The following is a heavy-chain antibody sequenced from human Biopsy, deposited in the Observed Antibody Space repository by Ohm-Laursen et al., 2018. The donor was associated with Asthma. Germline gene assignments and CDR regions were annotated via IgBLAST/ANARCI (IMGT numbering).Heavy chain of an antibody. CDR1: GFSLSTSGGG. V-gene: IGHV2-5*02. Sequence: TQTLTLTSSFSGFSLSTSGGGVGWIRQPPGKALEWLGNIYWDDDKRYSPSLQSRLTITRDTPKDQVVLTMTNMGPVDTGTYYCVHTLVGLKAFDFWGQGTLVTVSS. CDR3: VHTLVGLKAFDF. J-gene: IGHJ4*02. CDR2: IYWDDDK. D-gene: IGHD1-26*01.